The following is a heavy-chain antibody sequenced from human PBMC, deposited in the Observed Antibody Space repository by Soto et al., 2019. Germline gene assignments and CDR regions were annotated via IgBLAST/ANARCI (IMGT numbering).Heavy chain of an antibody. J-gene: IGHJ4*02. CDR1: GFTFSNYG. V-gene: IGHV3-23*01. CDR3: AKDLGYDGSGIEI. CDR2: TSGSGDTT. D-gene: IGHD3-10*01. Sequence: EVQLLESGGGLLQPGGSLRLSCAVSGFTFSNYGMSWVRQAPGKGLEWVAATSGSGDTTYYADSVKGRFTISRDNPKNTLYVKINSLRADDTAVYYCAKDLGYDGSGIEIWGQGTLVTVS.